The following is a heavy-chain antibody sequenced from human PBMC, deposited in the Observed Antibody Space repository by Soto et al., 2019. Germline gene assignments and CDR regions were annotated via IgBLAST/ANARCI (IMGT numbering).Heavy chain of an antibody. CDR1: GFTFSTYG. Sequence: QVQVVESGGGVVQPGRSLTLSCAVSGFTFSTYGMHWVRQAPGKGLEWVAIISYDGSNKYYADSVMGRFAISRDNSKNTLFLQLNSLRPEDTAVYYCAKDIHAGRDGYHYWADYWGQGTQVTVSS. CDR2: ISYDGSNK. J-gene: IGHJ4*02. D-gene: IGHD5-12*01. V-gene: IGHV3-30*18. CDR3: AKDIHAGRDGYHYWADY.